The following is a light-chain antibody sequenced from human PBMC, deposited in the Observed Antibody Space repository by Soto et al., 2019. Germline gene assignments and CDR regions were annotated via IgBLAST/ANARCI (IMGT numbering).Light chain of an antibody. V-gene: IGKV3-20*01. CDR2: GAS. CDR1: QSVSSSY. Sequence: EIVLTQSPGTLSLSPGERATLSCRASQSVSSSYLAWYQQKPGQAPRLLIYGASSRATGIPDRFSGSGSGTDFTLTISRLEPEDFAVYYCQQYGSSTPAFGPRTKVDIK. J-gene: IGKJ3*01. CDR3: QQYGSSTPA.